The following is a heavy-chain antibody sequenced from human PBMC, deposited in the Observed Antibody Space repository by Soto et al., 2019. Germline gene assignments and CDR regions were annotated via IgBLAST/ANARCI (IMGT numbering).Heavy chain of an antibody. J-gene: IGHJ6*03. CDR3: AREGVHYYYYMDV. Sequence: GGSLRLSCAASGFTFSSYWMSWVRQAPGKGLEWVANIKQDGSEKYYVDSVKGRFTISRDNAKNSLYLQMNSLRAEDTAVYYCAREGVHYYYYMDVWGKGTKVTVSS. CDR2: IKQDGSEK. D-gene: IGHD3-16*01. V-gene: IGHV3-7*01. CDR1: GFTFSSYW.